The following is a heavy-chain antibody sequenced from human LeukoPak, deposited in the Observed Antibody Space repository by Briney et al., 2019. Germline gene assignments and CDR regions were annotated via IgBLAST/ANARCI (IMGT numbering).Heavy chain of an antibody. D-gene: IGHD2-2*02. Sequence: ASVKVPCKASGGTFSSYAISWVRQAPGQRLEWMGGIIPIFGTANYAQKFQGRVTITADESTSTAYMELSSLRSEDTAVYYCARQRYCSSTSCYTRRYNWFDPWGQGTLVTVSS. CDR3: ARQRYCSSTSCYTRRYNWFDP. CDR1: GGTFSSYA. V-gene: IGHV1-69*13. CDR2: IIPIFGTA. J-gene: IGHJ5*02.